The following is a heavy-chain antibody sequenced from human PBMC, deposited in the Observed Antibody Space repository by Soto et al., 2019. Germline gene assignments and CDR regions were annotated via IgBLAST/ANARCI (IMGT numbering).Heavy chain of an antibody. CDR1: GYTFTTHY. CDR2: MNSRTGST. V-gene: IGHV1-46*01. Sequence: QVQLVQSGAEVKKPGASVKVSCRASGYTFTTHYLHWVRQAPGQGFEWLGVMNSRTGSTTYAQKFQDRVTMSRDTSTSTGYMELTSLRPEDTAVYYCAREVIGHYYGMDVWGPGTTVIVSS. CDR3: AREVIGHYYGMDV. J-gene: IGHJ6*02.